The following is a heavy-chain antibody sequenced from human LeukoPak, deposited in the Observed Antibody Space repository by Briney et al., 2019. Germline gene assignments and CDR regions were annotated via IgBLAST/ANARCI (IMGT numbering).Heavy chain of an antibody. D-gene: IGHD2-2*01. J-gene: IGHJ3*01. CDR2: IKSKTDGETT. CDR3: TKERYCASTTCPGAFDL. Sequence: GGSLRLSCAASGITLTYDWMSWVRQAPGKGLEWVGRIKSKTDGETTDYAAPVKGRFTVSRDDSKNMVALQMNSLKTEDTAVYYCTKERYCASTTCPGAFDLWGRGTMVTVSS. CDR1: GITLTYDW. V-gene: IGHV3-15*01.